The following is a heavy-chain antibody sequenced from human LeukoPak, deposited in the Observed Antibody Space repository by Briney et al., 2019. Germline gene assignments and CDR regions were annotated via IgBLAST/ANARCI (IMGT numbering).Heavy chain of an antibody. CDR1: GGSFSGYY. Sequence: SETLSLTCAVYGGSFSGYYWSWIRQPPGKGLERIGEINHSGSTNYNPSLKSRVTISVDTSKNQFSLKLSSVTAADTAVYYCARGVRYYYGSGSYPHPYYYYYYMDVWGKGTTVTISS. CDR3: ARGVRYYYGSGSYPHPYYYYYYMDV. J-gene: IGHJ6*03. CDR2: INHSGST. V-gene: IGHV4-34*01. D-gene: IGHD3-10*01.